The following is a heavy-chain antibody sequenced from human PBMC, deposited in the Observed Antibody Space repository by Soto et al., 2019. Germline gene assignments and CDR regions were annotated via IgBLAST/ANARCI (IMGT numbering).Heavy chain of an antibody. CDR1: GGTFISYA. CDR3: ARGNTAMDYFDY. CDR2: IIPIFGTA. V-gene: IGHV1-69*13. Sequence: SVKVSCKASGGTFISYAISWVRQAPGQGLEWMGGIIPIFGTANYAQKFQGRVTITADESTSTAYMELSSLRSEDTAVYYCARGNTAMDYFDYWGQGTLVTVS. D-gene: IGHD5-18*01. J-gene: IGHJ4*02.